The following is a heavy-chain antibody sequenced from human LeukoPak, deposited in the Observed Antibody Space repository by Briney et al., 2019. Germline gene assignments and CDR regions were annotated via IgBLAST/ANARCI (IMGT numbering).Heavy chain of an antibody. CDR1: GFTFNKYA. J-gene: IGHJ4*02. Sequence: PGESLRLFCVVSGFTFNKYAMSWLRQPPGKRLEWVSAISGSGGSTFYADSVKGRFPISKDSSKNTLFLQLNSLRVEDTAVYYCAKETELTMSALFDYWGQGTMVTVSS. V-gene: IGHV3-23*01. CDR2: ISGSGGST. D-gene: IGHD3-10*02. CDR3: AKETELTMSALFDY.